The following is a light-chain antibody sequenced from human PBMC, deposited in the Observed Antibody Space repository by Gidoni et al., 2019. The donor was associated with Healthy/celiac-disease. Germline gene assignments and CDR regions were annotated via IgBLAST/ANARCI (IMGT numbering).Light chain of an antibody. J-gene: IGKJ4*01. Sequence: EIVLTQSPATLSLSPGERASLSCRASQSVSSYLAWYQQKPGQAPRLLIEDASNRASGSPARFSGSGSGTYFTLTTSSLEPEDFAVYYCQQRSNWPPLTFGGGTKVEIK. V-gene: IGKV3-11*01. CDR1: QSVSSY. CDR2: DAS. CDR3: QQRSNWPPLT.